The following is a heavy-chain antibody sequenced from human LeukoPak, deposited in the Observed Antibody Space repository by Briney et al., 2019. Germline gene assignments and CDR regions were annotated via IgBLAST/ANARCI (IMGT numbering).Heavy chain of an antibody. V-gene: IGHV3-30*03. J-gene: IGHJ4*02. Sequence: GGSLRLSCAASGFTFSSYGMHWVRQAPGKGPEWVAVISKDGSNIYYADSVKGRFTISRDNSKSTLYLQMNSLRTEDTAMYYCVRRFPVSSGSFCAPFHYWGQGTLVTVSS. D-gene: IGHD1-26*01. CDR3: VRRFPVSSGSFCAPFHY. CDR2: ISKDGSNI. CDR1: GFTFSSYG.